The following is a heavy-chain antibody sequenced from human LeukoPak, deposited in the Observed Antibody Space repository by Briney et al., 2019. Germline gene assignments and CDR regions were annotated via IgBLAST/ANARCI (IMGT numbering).Heavy chain of an antibody. Sequence: GGSLRLSCAASGFTSSDYYMSWIRQAPGKGLEWVSYISSSGSTIYYADSVKGRFTISRDNAKNSLYLQMNSLRAEDTAVYYCARDRGSSGWHAFDIWGQGTMVTVSS. CDR1: GFTSSDYY. J-gene: IGHJ3*02. V-gene: IGHV3-11*01. CDR3: ARDRGSSGWHAFDI. CDR2: ISSSGSTI. D-gene: IGHD6-19*01.